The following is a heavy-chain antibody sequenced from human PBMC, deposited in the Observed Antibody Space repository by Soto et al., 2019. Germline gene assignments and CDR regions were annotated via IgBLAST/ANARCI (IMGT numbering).Heavy chain of an antibody. V-gene: IGHV4-31*03. J-gene: IGHJ5*02. CDR1: GGSISSGGYY. CDR2: IYYSGST. CDR3: ARDPTP. Sequence: LSHRSTVSGGSISSGGYYRILIRQHPGKGLEWIGYIYYSGSTYYNPSLKSRVTISVDTSKNQFSLKLSSVTAADTAVYYCARDPTPWGQGTLVTVSS.